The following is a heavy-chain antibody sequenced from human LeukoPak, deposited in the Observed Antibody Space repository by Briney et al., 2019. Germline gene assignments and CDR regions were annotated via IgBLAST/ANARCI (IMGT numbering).Heavy chain of an antibody. J-gene: IGHJ4*02. CDR1: GFTFSSYG. D-gene: IGHD5-18*01. CDR3: AKDRIQLWLLFDY. V-gene: IGHV3-30*18. CDR2: ISYDGSNK. Sequence: PGGSLRLSCAASGFTFSSYGMHWVRQAPGKGLEWVAVISYDGSNKYYADSVKGRFTISRDNSKNTLYLQMSSLRAEDTAVYYCAKDRIQLWLLFDYWGQGTLVTVSS.